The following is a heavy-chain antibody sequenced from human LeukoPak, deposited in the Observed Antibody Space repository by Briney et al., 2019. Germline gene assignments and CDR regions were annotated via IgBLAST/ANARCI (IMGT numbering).Heavy chain of an antibody. CDR3: ARDLYGSGALDY. CDR1: GGSISSYY. J-gene: IGHJ4*02. Sequence: SEALSLTCTVSGGSISSYYWSWIRQPPGKGLECIGYIYYSGSTNYNPSLKSRVTISVDTSKNQFSLKLSSVTAADTAVYCCARDLYGSGALDYWGQGTLVTVSS. V-gene: IGHV4-59*01. CDR2: IYYSGST. D-gene: IGHD3-10*01.